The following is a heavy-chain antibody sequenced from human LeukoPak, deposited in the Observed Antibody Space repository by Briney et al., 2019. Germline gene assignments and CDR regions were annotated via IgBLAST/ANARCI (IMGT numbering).Heavy chain of an antibody. J-gene: IGHJ1*01. CDR3: AKYPPTASFEYFQA. D-gene: IGHD4-17*01. CDR2: MSLDGIKK. CDR1: GFTFTKYS. V-gene: IGHV3-30-3*02. Sequence: HSGRSLRLACAGSGFTFTKYSVNWVRQAPGKGLEWVALMSLDGIKKYYADSVKGRFTISRDDSKNTVYLQMNSLRAEDTAVYYCAKYPPTASFEYFQAWGQGSLVTVSS.